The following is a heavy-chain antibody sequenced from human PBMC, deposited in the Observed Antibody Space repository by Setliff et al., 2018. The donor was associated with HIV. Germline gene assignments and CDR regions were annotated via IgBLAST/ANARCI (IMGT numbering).Heavy chain of an antibody. Sequence: SVKVSCKASGDTFSNYAINWVRQAPGQGLEWMGGFIPILGIANSVHKFQGRFTITADKFTSTAYMELSSLRSEDTAVYYCATLRINRDGSPGKAFDYWGQGTLVTVSS. J-gene: IGHJ4*02. CDR1: GDTFSNYA. CDR3: ATLRINRDGSPGKAFDY. CDR2: FIPILGIA. V-gene: IGHV1-69*10. D-gene: IGHD5-12*01.